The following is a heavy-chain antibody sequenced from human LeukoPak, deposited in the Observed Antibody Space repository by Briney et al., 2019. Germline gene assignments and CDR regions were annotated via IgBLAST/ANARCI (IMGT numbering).Heavy chain of an antibody. J-gene: IGHJ4*02. D-gene: IGHD2-2*01. CDR2: INWNGGST. Sequence: GGSLRLSCAASGFTFDDYGMSWVRQTPGKGLEWVSGINWNGGSTGYADSVKGRFTISRDNAKNSLYLQMNSLRAEDTALYYCTSLRYRCSSTSCHVAYWGQGTLVTVSS. V-gene: IGHV3-20*04. CDR3: TSLRYRCSSTSCHVAY. CDR1: GFTFDDYG.